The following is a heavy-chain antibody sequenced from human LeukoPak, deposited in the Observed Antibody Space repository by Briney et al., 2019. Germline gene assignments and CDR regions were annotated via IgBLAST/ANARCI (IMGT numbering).Heavy chain of an antibody. Sequence: GGSLRLSCAASGFTFDDYTMHWARQAPGKGLEWVSLISWDGGSTYYADSVKGRFTISRDNSKNSLYLQMNSLRTEDTALYYCAKDLGYRSSTSCPHDAFDIWGQGTMVTVSS. J-gene: IGHJ3*02. D-gene: IGHD2-2*01. CDR3: AKDLGYRSSTSCPHDAFDI. CDR1: GFTFDDYT. V-gene: IGHV3-43*01. CDR2: ISWDGGST.